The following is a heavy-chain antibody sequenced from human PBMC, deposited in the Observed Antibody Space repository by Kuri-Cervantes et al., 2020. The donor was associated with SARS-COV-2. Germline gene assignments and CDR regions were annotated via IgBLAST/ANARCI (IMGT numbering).Heavy chain of an antibody. Sequence: GESLKISCTASGFTFGDYAMSWFRQAPGKGLEWVGFIRSKAYGGTTEYAASVKGRFTISRDDSKSIAYLQMNSLKTEDTAVYYCARDSNDYIWGSSYDYWGQGTLVTVSS. CDR3: ARDSNDYIWGSSYDY. CDR2: IRSKAYGGTT. D-gene: IGHD3-16*01. J-gene: IGHJ4*02. CDR1: GFTFGDYA. V-gene: IGHV3-49*03.